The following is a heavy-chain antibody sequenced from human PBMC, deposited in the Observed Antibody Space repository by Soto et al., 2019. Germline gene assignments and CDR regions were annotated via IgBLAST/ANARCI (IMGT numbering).Heavy chain of an antibody. CDR1: GESFSGYY. J-gene: IGHJ6*02. CDR3: ARYEYGTSLYGVAV. V-gene: IGHV4-34*01. Sequence: SETLSLTCVVSGESFSGYYWSWIRQTPGMGLEWIGEVDHRGSTTYNPSLKNRASISIDSSKNLFSLELTSVTAADTALYFYARYEYGTSLYGVAVWGQGTRVPVSS. D-gene: IGHD6-6*01. CDR2: VDHRGST.